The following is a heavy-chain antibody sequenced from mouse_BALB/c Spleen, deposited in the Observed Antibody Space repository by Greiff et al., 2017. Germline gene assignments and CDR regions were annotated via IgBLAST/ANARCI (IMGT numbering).Heavy chain of an antibody. V-gene: IGHV1-7*01. CDR2: INPSTGYT. CDR3: ASRDYYGSSYRDY. Sequence: VQLQQSGAELAKPGASVKMSCKASGYTFTSYWMHWVKQRPGQGLEWIGYINPSTGYTEYNQKFKDKATLTADKSSSTAYMQLSSLTSEDSAVYYCASRDYYGSSYRDYWGQGTTLTVSS. J-gene: IGHJ2*01. D-gene: IGHD1-1*01. CDR1: GYTFTSYW.